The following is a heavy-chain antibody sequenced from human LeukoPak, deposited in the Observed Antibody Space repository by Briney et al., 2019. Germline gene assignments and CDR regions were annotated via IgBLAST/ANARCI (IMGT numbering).Heavy chain of an antibody. Sequence: SETLSLTCTVSRGSIRSYYWSWIRQPPGKGLEWIGYIYYSGSTNYNPSLKSRVTISVDTSKNQFSLKLSSVTAADTAVYYCARNVVVPTSASGYWFDPWGQGTLVTVSS. CDR2: IYYSGST. D-gene: IGHD2-2*01. CDR3: ARNVVVPTSASGYWFDP. V-gene: IGHV4-59*01. J-gene: IGHJ5*02. CDR1: RGSIRSYY.